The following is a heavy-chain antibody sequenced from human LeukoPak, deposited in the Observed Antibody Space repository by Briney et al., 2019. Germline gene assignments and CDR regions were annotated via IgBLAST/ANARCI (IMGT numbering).Heavy chain of an antibody. CDR3: ARQGDYGDYVGY. CDR2: IYPGDSDI. D-gene: IGHD4-17*01. V-gene: IGHV5-51*01. Sequence: GESLKISCKGSGHSLTNYWIGWVRQLPGKGLEWMGIIYPGDSDIRYSPSFQALITISADKSISTAYLQWSSLKASDIAMYYCARQGDYGDYVGYWGQGTLVTVSS. J-gene: IGHJ4*02. CDR1: GHSLTNYW.